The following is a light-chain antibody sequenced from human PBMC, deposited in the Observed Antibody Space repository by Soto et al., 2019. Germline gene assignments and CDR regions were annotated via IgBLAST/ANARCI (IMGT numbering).Light chain of an antibody. V-gene: IGLV2-14*01. CDR3: SSYTSSSTWV. CDR1: SSDVGNHNY. J-gene: IGLJ3*02. CDR2: EVT. Sequence: QSALTQPASVSGSPGQSITISCTGTSSDVGNHNYVSWYQQHPGKAPKLMIYEVTNRPSGVSNPFSGSKSGNTASLTISGLQAEDEGDYYCSSYTSSSTWVFGGGTKLTVL.